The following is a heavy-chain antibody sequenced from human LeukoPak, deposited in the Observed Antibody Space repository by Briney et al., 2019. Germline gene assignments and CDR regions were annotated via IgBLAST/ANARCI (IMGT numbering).Heavy chain of an antibody. CDR1: GFSSSSGHY. D-gene: IGHD5-18*01. Sequence: SETLSLTCTVSGFSSSSGHYWGWVRQPPGAGLEWIGSVYQSGTTYYTPSLKSRVTTSVDMSKNQFSLRLRPVTAADTAVYYCARIFIRNGYSSYFDCWGTGTLVTVSS. V-gene: IGHV4-38-2*02. J-gene: IGHJ4*02. CDR3: ARIFIRNGYSSYFDC. CDR2: VYQSGTT.